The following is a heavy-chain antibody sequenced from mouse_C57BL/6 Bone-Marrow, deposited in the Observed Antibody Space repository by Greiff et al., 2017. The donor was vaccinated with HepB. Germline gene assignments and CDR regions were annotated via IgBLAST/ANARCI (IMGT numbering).Heavy chain of an antibody. J-gene: IGHJ3*01. CDR1: GYSFTGYY. CDR2: INPSTGGT. D-gene: IGHD1-1*01. V-gene: IGHV1-42*01. CDR3: ARSEGYYGSSFPFAY. Sequence: EVQLVESGPELVKPGASVKISCKASGYSFTGYYMNWVKQSPEKSLEWIGEINPSTGGTTYNQKFKAKATLTVDKSSSTAYMQLKSLTSEDSAVYYCARSEGYYGSSFPFAYWGQGTLVTVSA.